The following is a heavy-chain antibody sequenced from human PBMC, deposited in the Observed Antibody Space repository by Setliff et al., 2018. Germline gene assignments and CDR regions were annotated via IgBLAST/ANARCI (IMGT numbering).Heavy chain of an antibody. D-gene: IGHD3-3*01. CDR3: ARVSGFLYVDV. Sequence: PSETLSLTCVVSGGSISSDYWGWIRQPAGKGLEWLGQIYTSWSTNYNPSLQSRASISLDTSKNQFSLQLSSVSAADTALYYCARVSGFLYVDVWGKGTTVTVSS. CDR1: GGSISSDY. CDR2: IYTSWST. V-gene: IGHV4-4*07. J-gene: IGHJ6*03.